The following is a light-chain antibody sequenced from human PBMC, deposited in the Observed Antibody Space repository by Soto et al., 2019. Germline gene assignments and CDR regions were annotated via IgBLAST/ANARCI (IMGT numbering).Light chain of an antibody. CDR3: QQRSSCPST. CDR1: QSVSSY. CDR2: DAS. Sequence: ELVFPQSPATLSLSPGERATLYCMASQSVSSYLAWYQQKPGQAPRLLIYDASNRATGIPARFSCSGSGTAFTLTIRSLELDHFAVYYCQQRSSCPSTFGGGTKVQIK. J-gene: IGKJ4*01. V-gene: IGKV3-11*01.